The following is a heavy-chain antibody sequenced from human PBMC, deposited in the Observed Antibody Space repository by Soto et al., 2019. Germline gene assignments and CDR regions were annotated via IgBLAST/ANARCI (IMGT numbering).Heavy chain of an antibody. CDR1: GFTFSSYA. Sequence: EVQLLESGGGLVQPGGSLRLSCAASGFTFSSYALSWVRLAPGKGLEWVSAISGSGAATYYADSVKGRFTISRDNSKNTLYLQMNSLRAEDTAVYYCANSIAAAGIAMDYWGQGTLVTVSS. J-gene: IGHJ4*02. CDR3: ANSIAAAGIAMDY. CDR2: ISGSGAAT. D-gene: IGHD6-13*01. V-gene: IGHV3-23*01.